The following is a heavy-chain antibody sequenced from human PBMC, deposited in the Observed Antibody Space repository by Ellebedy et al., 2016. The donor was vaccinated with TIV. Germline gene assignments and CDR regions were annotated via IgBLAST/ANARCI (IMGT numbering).Heavy chain of an antibody. D-gene: IGHD3-9*01. CDR3: ARGKDVLRYFDWQLYYYYMDV. CDR2: ISYDGSSK. Sequence: GGSLRLXXVASGSTFSSYAMHWVRQIPGKGLEWVAVISYDGSSKYYADSVKGRFTISRDNSENTLDLQMNSLRAEDTAVYHCARGKDVLRYFDWQLYYYYMDVWGKGTTVSVSS. CDR1: GSTFSSYA. V-gene: IGHV3-30*04. J-gene: IGHJ6*03.